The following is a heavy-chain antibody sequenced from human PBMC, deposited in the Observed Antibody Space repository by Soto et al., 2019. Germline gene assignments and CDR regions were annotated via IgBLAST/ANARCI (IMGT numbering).Heavy chain of an antibody. V-gene: IGHV3-73*02. CDR1: GFTFSGSD. D-gene: IGHD1-26*01. Sequence: EAQLVESGGGLVQPGGSLKLSCAASGFTFSGSDIHWVRQASGKGLEWVGHIKNKVNNYATGYAGSVNGRFTISRDDSKNTAYLQMNSLKTEDTAVYYCPRQSARWEDWFDPWGQGTLVTV. J-gene: IGHJ5*02. CDR2: IKNKVNNYAT. CDR3: PRQSARWEDWFDP.